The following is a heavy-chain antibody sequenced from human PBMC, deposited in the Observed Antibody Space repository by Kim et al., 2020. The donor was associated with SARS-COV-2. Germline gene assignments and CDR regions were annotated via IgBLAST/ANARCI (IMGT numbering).Heavy chain of an antibody. Sequence: RYRPSVHGQVPTSADKSTTTAYLQWSSLKASDTAMYYCARSAGPYDYYFDYWGQGTLVTVSS. J-gene: IGHJ4*02. CDR3: ARSAGPYDYYFDY. V-gene: IGHV5-51*01. D-gene: IGHD3-16*01.